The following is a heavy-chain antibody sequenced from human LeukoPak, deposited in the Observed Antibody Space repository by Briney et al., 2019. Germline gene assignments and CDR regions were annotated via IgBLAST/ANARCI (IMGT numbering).Heavy chain of an antibody. CDR1: GFTFSDYY. D-gene: IGHD6-13*01. CDR2: ISGSGSST. CDR3: AKDQAGIAAAAIFDY. Sequence: GGSLRLSCAASGFTFSDYYMSWIRQAPGKGLEWVSAISGSGSSTYYADSVKGRFTISRDNSKNTLYLQMNSLRAEDTAVYYCAKDQAGIAAAAIFDYWGQGTLVTVSS. V-gene: IGHV3-23*01. J-gene: IGHJ4*02.